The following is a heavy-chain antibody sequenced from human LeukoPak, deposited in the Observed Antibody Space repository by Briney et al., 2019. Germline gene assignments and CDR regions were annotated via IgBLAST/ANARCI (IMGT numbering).Heavy chain of an antibody. Sequence: PGESLKISCKGSGYSFTSYWIGWVRQMPGKGLEWMGIIYPGDSDTRYSPSFQGQVTISADKSISTAYLQWSSLKASDTAMYYCAALYGSGSYYPYYFDYWGQGTLVTVSS. CDR2: IYPGDSDT. V-gene: IGHV5-51*01. CDR1: GYSFTSYW. J-gene: IGHJ4*02. D-gene: IGHD3-10*01. CDR3: AALYGSGSYYPYYFDY.